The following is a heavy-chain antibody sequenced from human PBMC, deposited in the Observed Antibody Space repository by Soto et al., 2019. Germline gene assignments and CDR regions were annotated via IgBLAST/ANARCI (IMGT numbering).Heavy chain of an antibody. CDR3: ARGGGIHLWLMNSCIDY. CDR2: ISYDGSNK. J-gene: IGHJ4*02. Sequence: QVQLVESGGGVVQPGRSLRLSCAASGFTFSSYAMHWVRQAPGKGLEWVAVISYDGSNKYYADSVKGRFTISRDNSKNTLYRQMNSLRAEDTAVYYCARGGGIHLWLMNSCIDYWGQGTLVTVSS. V-gene: IGHV3-30-3*01. D-gene: IGHD5-18*01. CDR1: GFTFSSYA.